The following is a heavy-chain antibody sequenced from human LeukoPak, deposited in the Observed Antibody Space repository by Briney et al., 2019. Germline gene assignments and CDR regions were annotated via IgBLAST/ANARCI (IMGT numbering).Heavy chain of an antibody. CDR2: IRGGGGSA. Sequence: GGSLRLSCTASGFTFSAYAMMWVRQAPGKGSEWVSAIRGGGGSAFYADSVKGRLTISGDNSKYTLFLQMNSLRAEDTAVYYCARDPNGDYIGAFDMWGPGTMVTVSS. CDR3: ARDPNGDYIGAFDM. CDR1: GFTFSAYA. D-gene: IGHD4-17*01. V-gene: IGHV3-23*01. J-gene: IGHJ3*02.